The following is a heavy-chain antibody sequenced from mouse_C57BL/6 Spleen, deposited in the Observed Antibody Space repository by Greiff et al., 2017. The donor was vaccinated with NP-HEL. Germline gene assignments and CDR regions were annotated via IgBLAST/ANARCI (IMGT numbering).Heavy chain of an antibody. CDR1: GYTFTDYN. CDR2: INPNNGST. CDR3: ARGVSYDYDVKAMDY. V-gene: IGHV1-18*01. J-gene: IGHJ4*01. D-gene: IGHD2-4*01. Sequence: EVQLQQSGPELVKPGASVKIPCKASGYTFTDYNMDWVKQSHGKSLEWIGDINPNNGSTIYNQKFKGKATLTVDKSSSTAYMELRSLTSEDTAVYYCARGVSYDYDVKAMDYWGQGTSVTVSS.